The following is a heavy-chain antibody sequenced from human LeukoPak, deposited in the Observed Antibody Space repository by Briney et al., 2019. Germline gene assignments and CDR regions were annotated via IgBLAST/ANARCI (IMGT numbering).Heavy chain of an antibody. CDR2: LSGSDGAT. J-gene: IGHJ4*02. CDR1: GFTFTSYT. V-gene: IGHV3-23*01. D-gene: IGHD2-2*01. Sequence: GGSLRLSCAASGFTFTSYTMTWVRQAPGKGLEWVSALSGSDGATYYADSVKGRSTISRDSSTNTLYLQLNSLRDDDTAVYHCAKARRPGSRAALDYWGQGTLVTVSS. CDR3: AKARRPGSRAALDY.